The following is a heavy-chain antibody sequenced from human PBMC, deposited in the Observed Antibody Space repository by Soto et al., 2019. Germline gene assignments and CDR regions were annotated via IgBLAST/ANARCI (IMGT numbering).Heavy chain of an antibody. CDR1: GGSISSYD. D-gene: IGHD3-9*01. Sequence: GILSLTGTVSGGSISSYDWSWIRQPAGKGLEWIGRIYTSGSTNYTPSLKSRVTMSVDTSKNQFSLKLSSVTAADTAVYYCAREYYDILTGYQNWFDPWGQGTLVTVSS. CDR2: IYTSGST. V-gene: IGHV4-4*07. J-gene: IGHJ5*02. CDR3: AREYYDILTGYQNWFDP.